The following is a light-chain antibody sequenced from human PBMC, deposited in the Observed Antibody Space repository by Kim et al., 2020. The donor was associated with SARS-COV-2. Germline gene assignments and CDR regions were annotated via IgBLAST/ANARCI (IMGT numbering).Light chain of an antibody. J-gene: IGKJ5*01. CDR1: RGIGSF. CDR3: QRVQYYPIT. V-gene: IGKV1-6*01. CDR2: DAA. Sequence: ASGGDRFISTCRPRRGIGSFLAWYQQKQGKPPTLLIYDAATLKSGFPPRFSGGGSDTDFTLPIASLQPEDFVIYYCQRVQYYPITFGQGARLDI.